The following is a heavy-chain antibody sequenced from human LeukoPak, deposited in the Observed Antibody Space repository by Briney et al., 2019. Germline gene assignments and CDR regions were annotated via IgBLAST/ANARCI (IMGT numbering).Heavy chain of an antibody. CDR3: AREPIVGVHFDY. V-gene: IGHV3-74*01. CDR2: INADGSST. Sequence: PGGSLRLSCAASGFTSSSYWMHWVRQAPGKGLVWVSRINADGSSTTYADSVMGRFTISRDNAKNTLYLQMNSLRAEDTAVYYCAREPIVGVHFDYWGQGTLVTVSS. CDR1: GFTSSSYW. D-gene: IGHD1-26*01. J-gene: IGHJ4*02.